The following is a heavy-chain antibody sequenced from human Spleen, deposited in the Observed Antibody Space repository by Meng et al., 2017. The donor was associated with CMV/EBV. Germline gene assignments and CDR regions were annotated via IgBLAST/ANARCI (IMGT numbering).Heavy chain of an antibody. CDR3: AKDRQHVSYYDYGMDV. CDR1: GFTFSSYA. V-gene: IGHV3-30*04. J-gene: IGHJ6*02. CDR2: ISYDGSNK. D-gene: IGHD6-6*01. Sequence: GESLKISCAASGFTFSSYAMHWVRQAPGKGLEWVAVISYDGSNKYYADSMKGRFTISRDNSKNTLYLQMNSLRDEDTAVYYCAKDRQHVSYYDYGMDVWGQGTTVTVSS.